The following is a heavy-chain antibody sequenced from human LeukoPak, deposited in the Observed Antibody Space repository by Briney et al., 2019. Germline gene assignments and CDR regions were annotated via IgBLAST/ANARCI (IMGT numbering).Heavy chain of an antibody. Sequence: GGSLRLSCEASGFTVSSNYMSWVRQAPGKGLEWVSVIYSAGNTYYADSVKGRFTISRDNAKNSLYLQMNSLRAEDTAVYYCARDRLPTYYYDSSGYTTDYWGQGTLVTVSS. CDR3: ARDRLPTYYYDSSGYTTDY. CDR2: IYSAGNT. D-gene: IGHD3-22*01. CDR1: GFTVSSNY. J-gene: IGHJ4*02. V-gene: IGHV3-66*01.